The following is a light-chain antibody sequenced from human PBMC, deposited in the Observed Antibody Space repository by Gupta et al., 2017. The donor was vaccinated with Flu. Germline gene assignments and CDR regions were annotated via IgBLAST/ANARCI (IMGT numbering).Light chain of an antibody. CDR2: GAS. J-gene: IGKJ1*01. CDR1: QSVSSSY. Sequence: DIVLTQSPGTLSLSPGERVTLSCRASQSVSSSYLAWYQQKPGQAPRLLIYGASSRATGIPDRFSGSGSGTDFALTISRLEPEDFAVYYCQQYGGSPWTFGQGTKVEIK. CDR3: QQYGGSPWT. V-gene: IGKV3-20*01.